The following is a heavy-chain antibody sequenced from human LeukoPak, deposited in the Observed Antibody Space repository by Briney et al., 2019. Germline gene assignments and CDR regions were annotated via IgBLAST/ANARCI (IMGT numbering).Heavy chain of an antibody. CDR1: GITLSNYG. Sequence: GGSLRLSCAVSGITLSNYGMSWVRQAPGKGLEWVAGISGSGGSTYYADSVKGRFTISRDNPKNTLYLQMNSLRAEDTAVYFCAKRGVVIRVILVGFHKEAYYFDSWGQGALATVSS. D-gene: IGHD3-10*01. V-gene: IGHV3-23*01. CDR2: ISGSGGST. CDR3: AKRGVVIRVILVGFHKEAYYFDS. J-gene: IGHJ4*02.